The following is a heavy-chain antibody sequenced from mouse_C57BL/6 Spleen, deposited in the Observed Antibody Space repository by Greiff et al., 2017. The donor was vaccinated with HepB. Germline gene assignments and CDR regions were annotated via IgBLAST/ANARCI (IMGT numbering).Heavy chain of an antibody. CDR2: IDPETGGT. J-gene: IGHJ1*03. D-gene: IGHD1-1*01. V-gene: IGHV1-15*01. Sequence: VKLQESGAELVRPGASVTLSCKASGYTFTDYEMHWVKQTPVHGLEWIGAIDPETGGTAYNQKFKGKAILTADKSSSTAYMELRSLTSEDSAVYYCTRWGYGSSYWYFDVWGTGTTVTVSS. CDR1: GYTFTDYE. CDR3: TRWGYGSSYWYFDV.